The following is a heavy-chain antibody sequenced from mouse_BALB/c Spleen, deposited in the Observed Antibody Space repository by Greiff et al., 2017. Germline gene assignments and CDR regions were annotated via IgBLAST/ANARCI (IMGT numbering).Heavy chain of an antibody. CDR3: ARPLYGSSLFDY. V-gene: IGHV5-9-4*01. Sequence: DVMLVESGGGLVKPGGSLKLSCAASGFTFSSYAMSWVRQSPEKRLEWVAEISSGGSYTYYPDTVTGRFTISRDNAKNTLYLEMSSLRSEDTAMYYCARPLYGSSLFDYWGQGTTLTVSS. CDR1: GFTFSSYA. D-gene: IGHD1-1*01. CDR2: ISSGGSYT. J-gene: IGHJ2*01.